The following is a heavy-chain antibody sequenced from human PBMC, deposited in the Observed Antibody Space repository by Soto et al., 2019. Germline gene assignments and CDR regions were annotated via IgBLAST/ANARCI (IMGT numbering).Heavy chain of an antibody. V-gene: IGHV4-61*03. Sequence: QVLLRESGPGLVKPSETLALPCAVSGDSVSSSDFYCTWIRQPPGKPLEWSGYVYSTGTTNYSPSRKSRVDMLVDRSENHFSLRVRSVTAADAAVYFCARGSKLVAPKDGKRAYCCAMDVWGPGPTVTVS. CDR2: VYSTGTT. CDR1: GDSVSSSDFY. CDR3: ARGSKLVAPKDGKRAYCCAMDV. D-gene: IGHD6-6*01. J-gene: IGHJ6*02.